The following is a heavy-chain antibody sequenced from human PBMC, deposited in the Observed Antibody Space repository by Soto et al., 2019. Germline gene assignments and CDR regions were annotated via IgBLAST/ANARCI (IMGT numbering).Heavy chain of an antibody. D-gene: IGHD5-18*01. CDR1: GFTFSNAW. V-gene: IGHV3-15*01. CDR3: TTVIGYSYERYYYYGMDV. Sequence: PGGSLRLSCAASGFTFSNAWMSWVRQAPGEGLEWVGRIKSKTDGGTTDYAAPVKGRFTISRDDSKNTLYLQMNSLKTEDTAVYYCTTVIGYSYERYYYYGMDVWGQGTTVTVSS. CDR2: IKSKTDGGTT. J-gene: IGHJ6*02.